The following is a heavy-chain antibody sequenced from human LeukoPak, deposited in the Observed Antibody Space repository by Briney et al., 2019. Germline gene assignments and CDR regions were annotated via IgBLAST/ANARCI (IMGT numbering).Heavy chain of an antibody. Sequence: PGRSLRLSCAASGFTFDDYAMHWVRQAPGKGPEWVSGISWNSGSIGYADSVKGRFTISRDNAKNSLYLQMNSLRAEDMALYYCARGPAAMLEGYFDYWGQGTLVTVSS. CDR1: GFTFDDYA. CDR3: ARGPAAMLEGYFDY. V-gene: IGHV3-9*03. D-gene: IGHD2-2*01. J-gene: IGHJ4*02. CDR2: ISWNSGSI.